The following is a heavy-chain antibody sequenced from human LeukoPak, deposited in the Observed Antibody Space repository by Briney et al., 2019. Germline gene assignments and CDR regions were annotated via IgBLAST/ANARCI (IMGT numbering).Heavy chain of an antibody. CDR2: INPNSGGT. CDR3: ARGLGYCSSTSCSADWFDP. J-gene: IGHJ5*02. CDR1: GYTFTGYY. Sequence: GASVKVSCKASGYTFTGYYMHWVRQAPGQGLEWMGWINPNSGGTNYAQKFQGRVTMTRDTSISTAYMELSRLRSDDTAVYYCARGLGYCSSTSCSADWFDPWGQGTLVTVSS. V-gene: IGHV1-2*02. D-gene: IGHD2-2*01.